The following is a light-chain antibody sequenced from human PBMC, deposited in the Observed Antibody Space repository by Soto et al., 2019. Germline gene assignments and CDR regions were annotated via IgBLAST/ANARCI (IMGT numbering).Light chain of an antibody. J-gene: IGKJ1*01. CDR3: QHYNNWPPWT. CDR1: QSISRY. CDR2: GAS. Sequence: IVLTQSPGTLSLSPGERTTLSCRASQSISRYLAWYRQKPGQGPRLLIYGASSRATGTPDRFSGSGSGTEFTLTISSLQSEDFAVYYCQHYNNWPPWTFGQGTKVDIK. V-gene: IGKV3D-15*01.